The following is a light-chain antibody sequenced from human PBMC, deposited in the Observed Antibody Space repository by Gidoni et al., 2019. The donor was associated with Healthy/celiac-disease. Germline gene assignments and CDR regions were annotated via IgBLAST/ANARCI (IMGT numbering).Light chain of an antibody. CDR3: QQSYSTPYT. CDR2: AAS. CDR1: QSISSY. J-gene: IGKJ2*01. V-gene: IGKV1-39*01. Sequence: QLTRPPSSLSASVGDRVTITCRASQSISSYLNWYQQKPGKAPKLLIYAASSLQSGVPSRFSGSGSGTDFTLTISSLQPEDFATYYCQQSYSTPYTFGQGTKLEIK.